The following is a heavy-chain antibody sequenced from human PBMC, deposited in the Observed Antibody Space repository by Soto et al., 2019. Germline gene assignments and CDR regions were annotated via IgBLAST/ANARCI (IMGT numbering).Heavy chain of an antibody. D-gene: IGHD6-19*01. CDR2: ISYDGSNK. V-gene: IGHV3-30*18. CDR3: AKDRLRWRVRVFYYYYGMDV. CDR1: GFTFSSYG. J-gene: IGHJ6*02. Sequence: GGSLRLSCAASGFTFSSYGMHWVRQAPGKGLEWVAVISYDGSNKYYADSVKGRFTISRDNSKNTLYLQMNSLRAEDTAVYYCAKDRLRWRVRVFYYYYGMDVWGQGTTVTVSS.